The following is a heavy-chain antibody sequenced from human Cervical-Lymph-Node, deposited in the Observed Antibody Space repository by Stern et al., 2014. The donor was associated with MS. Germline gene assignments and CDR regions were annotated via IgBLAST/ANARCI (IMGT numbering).Heavy chain of an antibody. CDR3: ARVTTKPDY. CDR1: GFTVSSNY. D-gene: IGHD1-1*01. J-gene: IGHJ4*02. V-gene: IGHV3-53*01. Sequence: EVQLVESGGSLIQPGGSLRLSCAASGFTVSSNYMTWVRQAPGKGLEWVSVIYSDGSTYYADSVRGRFTISRDNSKNTLYLQMNSLRAEDTAVYYCARVTTKPDYWGQGTLVTVSS. CDR2: IYSDGST.